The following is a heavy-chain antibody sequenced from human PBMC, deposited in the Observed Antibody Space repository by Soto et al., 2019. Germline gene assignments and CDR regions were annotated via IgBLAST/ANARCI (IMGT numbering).Heavy chain of an antibody. Sequence: DVQLVESGGGLVKPGGSLRLSCAASGFTFSTYNMNWVRQAPGKGLEWVSSIPSSTSYIFYADSVKDRFTISRDNAKNSLYLKMDSLRAEDTAVYYCARDFGGILRFGESWGKGTLVTVSS. J-gene: IGHJ5*02. CDR1: GFTFSTYN. D-gene: IGHD3-10*01. CDR3: ARDFGGILRFGES. V-gene: IGHV3-21*01. CDR2: IPSSTSYI.